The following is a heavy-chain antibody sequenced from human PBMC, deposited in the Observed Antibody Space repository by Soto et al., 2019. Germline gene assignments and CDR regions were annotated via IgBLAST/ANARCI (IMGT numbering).Heavy chain of an antibody. CDR2: IYYSGST. CDR3: GRLIGMTTAPTDRRFAA. Sequence: RQPPGKGLEWIGSIYYSGSTYYNPSLRSRVTISVDTSKNQFSLKVSSVTAADTAVYYCGRLIGMTTAPTDRRFAAWGQGTLVTV. V-gene: IGHV4-39*01. J-gene: IGHJ5*02. D-gene: IGHD4-17*01.